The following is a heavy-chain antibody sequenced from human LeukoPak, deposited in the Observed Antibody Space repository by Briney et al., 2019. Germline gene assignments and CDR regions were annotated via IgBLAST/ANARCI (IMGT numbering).Heavy chain of an antibody. D-gene: IGHD6-19*01. CDR1: GYTFTGYY. CDR3: ARVRIAVAGRALVY. CDR2: INPNSGGT. J-gene: IGHJ4*02. V-gene: IGHV1-2*02. Sequence: ASVKVSCKASGYTFTGYYMHWVRQAPGQGLEWMGWINPNSGGTNYAQEFQGRVTMTRDTSISTAYMELSRLRSDDTAVYYCARVRIAVAGRALVYWGQGTLVTVSS.